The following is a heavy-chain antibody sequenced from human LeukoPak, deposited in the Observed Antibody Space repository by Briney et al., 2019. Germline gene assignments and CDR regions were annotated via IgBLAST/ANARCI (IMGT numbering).Heavy chain of an antibody. CDR2: ISYDGGKK. CDR3: AKGRYCSGGSCSDGWFDP. Sequence: GGSLRLSCAASGFTFSSYGMHWVRQAPGKGLEWVAVISYDGGKKYYADSVKGRFTISRDNSKNTLYLQMNSLGAEDTAVYYCAKGRYCSGGSCSDGWFDPWGQGTLVTVSS. J-gene: IGHJ5*02. D-gene: IGHD2-15*01. V-gene: IGHV3-30*18. CDR1: GFTFSSYG.